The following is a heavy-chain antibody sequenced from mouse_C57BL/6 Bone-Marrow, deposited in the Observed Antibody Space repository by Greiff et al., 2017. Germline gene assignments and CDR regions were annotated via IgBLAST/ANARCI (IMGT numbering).Heavy chain of an antibody. J-gene: IGHJ2*01. D-gene: IGHD1-2*01. CDR3: GRQGDYGWY. Sequence: EVKLVESGGDLVKPGGSLKLSCAASGFTFSSYGMSWVRQTPDKRLEWVATISSGGSYTYYPDSVKGRCTISRDNAKNTLYLQMSSLKSEDTAMYYCGRQGDYGWYWGQGTTGTVSS. V-gene: IGHV5-6*02. CDR1: GFTFSSYG. CDR2: ISSGGSYT.